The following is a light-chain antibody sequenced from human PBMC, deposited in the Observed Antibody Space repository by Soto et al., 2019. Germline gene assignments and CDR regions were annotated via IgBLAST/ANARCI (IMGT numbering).Light chain of an antibody. CDR1: QSISNY. CDR3: QQSYNTPPWT. V-gene: IGKV1-39*01. J-gene: IGKJ1*01. Sequence: QMTQSPSSLSASVGDRVTITCRASQSISNYLNWYQQKPGKAPKLLIYAAASLQSGVPSRFSGSGSGTFFTLTITSLQPEDFATYYCQQSYNTPPWTFGPGTKVEVK. CDR2: AAA.